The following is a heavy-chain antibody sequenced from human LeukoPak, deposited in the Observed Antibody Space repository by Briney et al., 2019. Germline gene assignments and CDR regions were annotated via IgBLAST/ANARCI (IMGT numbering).Heavy chain of an antibody. CDR3: ARHDGSCSGGSCYAFDY. V-gene: IGHV5-51*01. CDR2: IYPGDSDT. Sequence: GESLQISCQGSGYSFTNYWIGWVRQMPGKGLEWMGIIYPGDSDTRYSPSFQGQVTISADKSISTAYLQWSSLKASDTAMYYCARHDGSCSGGSCYAFDYWGQGTLVTVSS. J-gene: IGHJ4*02. D-gene: IGHD2-15*01. CDR1: GYSFTNYW.